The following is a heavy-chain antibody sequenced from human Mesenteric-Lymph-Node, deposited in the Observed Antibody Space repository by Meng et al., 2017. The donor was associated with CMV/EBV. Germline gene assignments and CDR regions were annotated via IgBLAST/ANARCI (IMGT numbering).Heavy chain of an antibody. CDR1: GYSFTSYW. D-gene: IGHD3-3*02. Sequence: KIACKGYGYSFTSYWIGWVRQMPGKGLEWMGIIYPGDSDTRYSPSYQGQVTISADKSISTAYLQWSSLKASDTAMYYCERVERNVDYWGQGTLVTVSS. CDR2: IYPGDSDT. V-gene: IGHV5-51*01. J-gene: IGHJ4*02. CDR3: ERVERNVDY.